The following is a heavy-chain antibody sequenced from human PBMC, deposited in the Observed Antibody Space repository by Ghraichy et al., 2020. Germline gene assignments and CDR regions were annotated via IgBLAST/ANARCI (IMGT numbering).Heavy chain of an antibody. CDR2: INHSGST. J-gene: IGHJ5*02. CDR1: GGSFSGYY. D-gene: IGHD3-3*01. CDR3: AREAVTTFGVALITNWFDP. Sequence: SETLSLTCAIYGGSFSGYYWSWIRQPPGKGLEWIGEINHSGSTNYNPSLKSRVTISVETSKNQFSLKLSSVTAADTAVYYCAREAVTTFGVALITNWFDPWGQGTLVTVSS. V-gene: IGHV4-34*01.